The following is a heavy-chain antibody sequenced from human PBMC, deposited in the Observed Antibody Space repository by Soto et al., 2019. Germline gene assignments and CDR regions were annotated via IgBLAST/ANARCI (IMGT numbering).Heavy chain of an antibody. Sequence: GGSLRLSCGASGFTFSSYAMSWVRQAPGKGLEWVSTITETGDATSYADSVEGRFTISRDNSKKTLSLQMNSLRAEDTALYYCAIRGSYRSFDYWGQGTLVTVSS. CDR3: AIRGSYRSFDY. CDR1: GFTFSSYA. J-gene: IGHJ4*02. CDR2: ITETGDAT. V-gene: IGHV3-23*01. D-gene: IGHD3-16*02.